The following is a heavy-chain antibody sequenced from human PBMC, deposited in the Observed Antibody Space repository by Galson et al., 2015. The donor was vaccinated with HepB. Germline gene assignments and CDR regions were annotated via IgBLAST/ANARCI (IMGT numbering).Heavy chain of an antibody. CDR2: LSGSDGST. V-gene: IGHV3-23*01. Sequence: SLRLSCAASGFTFSNYAMSWVRQAPGKGLEWVSALSGSDGSTYYVDSVKGRFTISRDTSKNTLYLQMNSLRAEDTAVYYCAKDVRDWGGAFDIWGQGTTVAVSS. D-gene: IGHD3-16*01. CDR1: GFTFSNYA. CDR3: AKDVRDWGGAFDI. J-gene: IGHJ3*02.